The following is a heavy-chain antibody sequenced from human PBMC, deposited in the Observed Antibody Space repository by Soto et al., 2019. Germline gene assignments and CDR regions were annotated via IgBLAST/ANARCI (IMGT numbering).Heavy chain of an antibody. J-gene: IGHJ4*02. CDR3: ARRSSGWYFDY. Sequence: SLRLSCAASGSSFSSYAMNWVRQAPGKGLEWVSVISGSGDSTYYADSVKGRFTISRDNSKNTLYLQMISLRAEDTAVYYCARRSSGWYFDYWGQGTLVTVSS. V-gene: IGHV3-23*01. CDR2: ISGSGDST. CDR1: GSSFSSYA. D-gene: IGHD6-19*01.